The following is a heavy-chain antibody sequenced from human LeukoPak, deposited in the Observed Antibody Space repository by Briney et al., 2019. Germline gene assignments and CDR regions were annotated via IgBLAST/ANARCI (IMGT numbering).Heavy chain of an antibody. D-gene: IGHD1-1*01. J-gene: IGHJ4*02. Sequence: SETLSLTCTVSGGSISSGGYYWSWIRQPPGKGLEWIGYIYHSGSTYYNPSLKSRVTISVDRSKNQFSLKLSSVTAADTAVYYCARGRVGTLDYWGQGTLVTVSS. CDR1: GGSISSGGYY. CDR3: ARGRVGTLDY. V-gene: IGHV4-30-2*01. CDR2: IYHSGST.